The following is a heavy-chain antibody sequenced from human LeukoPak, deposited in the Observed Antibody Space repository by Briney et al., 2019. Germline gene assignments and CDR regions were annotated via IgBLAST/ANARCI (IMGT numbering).Heavy chain of an antibody. D-gene: IGHD3-9*01. V-gene: IGHV3-21*01. J-gene: IGHJ6*03. CDR1: GFTFSSYS. Sequence: GGSLRLSCAASGFTFSSYSMNWVRQAPGKGLEWVSSISSSSSYIYYADSVKGRFTISRDNAKNSLYLQMNSLRAEDTAVYYCARDRERYDILRRRVYYYMDVWGKGTTVTVSS. CDR2: ISSSSSYI. CDR3: ARDRERYDILRRRVYYYMDV.